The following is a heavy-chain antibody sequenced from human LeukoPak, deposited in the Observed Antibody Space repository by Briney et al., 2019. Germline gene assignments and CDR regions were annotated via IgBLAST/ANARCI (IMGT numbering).Heavy chain of an antibody. Sequence: GGSLRLSCAASGFTFADYAMSWVRQAPGKGLNWVTGISGNGGTTYYADSVKGGFTISRDNPKNTPYLQMNNLGAEDTAVYYCAKRDYSDSSGYLPLFDNWGQGTLVIVSS. J-gene: IGHJ4*02. V-gene: IGHV3-23*01. CDR1: GFTFADYA. D-gene: IGHD3-22*01. CDR3: AKRDYSDSSGYLPLFDN. CDR2: ISGNGGTT.